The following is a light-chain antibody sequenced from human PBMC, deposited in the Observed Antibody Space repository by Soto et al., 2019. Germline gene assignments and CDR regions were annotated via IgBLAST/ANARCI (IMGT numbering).Light chain of an antibody. J-gene: IGLJ2*01. V-gene: IGLV2-14*01. CDR1: SSDVGGYNY. Sequence: QSALTQPASVSGSPGQSITISCTGTSSDVGGYNYVSWYQQHPGKAPKLMIYDVSNRPSGVSKRFSGSKSGNTASLTISGLHAEDEADYYCSSYTSSSPVVFGGGTKLTVL. CDR3: SSYTSSSPVV. CDR2: DVS.